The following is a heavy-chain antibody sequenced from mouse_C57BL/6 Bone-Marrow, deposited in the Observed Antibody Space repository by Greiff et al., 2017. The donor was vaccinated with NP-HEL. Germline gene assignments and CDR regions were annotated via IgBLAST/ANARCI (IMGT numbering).Heavy chain of an antibody. D-gene: IGHD2-5*01. V-gene: IGHV14-4*01. Sequence: DVKLQQSGAELVRPGASVKLSCTASGFNIKDDYMHWVKQRPEQGLEWIGWIDPENGDTEYASKFQGKATITADTSSNTAYLQLSSLTSEDTAVYYCTTAYYSNYVPYYAMDYWGQGTSVTVSS. CDR3: TTAYYSNYVPYYAMDY. J-gene: IGHJ4*01. CDR1: GFNIKDDY. CDR2: IDPENGDT.